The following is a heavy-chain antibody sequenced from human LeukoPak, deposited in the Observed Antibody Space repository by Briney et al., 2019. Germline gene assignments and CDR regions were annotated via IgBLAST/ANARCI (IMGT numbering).Heavy chain of an antibody. CDR2: INHSGST. J-gene: IGHJ4*02. V-gene: IGHV4-34*01. Sequence: PSETLSLTCAVYGGSFSGYYWSWIRQPPGKGLEWIGEINHSGSTNYNPSLKSRVTISVDKSKNQFSLQLTSVTAADTAVYYCARSPTKRVTEDYWGRGTLVTVSS. CDR1: GGSFSGYY. CDR3: ARSPTKRVTEDY. D-gene: IGHD5-18*01.